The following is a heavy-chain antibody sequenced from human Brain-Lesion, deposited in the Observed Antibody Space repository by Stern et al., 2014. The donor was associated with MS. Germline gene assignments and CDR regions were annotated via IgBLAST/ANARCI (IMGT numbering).Heavy chain of an antibody. CDR2: INRDGSDT. D-gene: IGHD3-16*01. CDR1: GFHFRSYW. CDR3: ARGVGDY. J-gene: IGHJ4*02. V-gene: IGHV3-74*02. Sequence: AQLVEPGGGLVRPGGSLRLSCAASGFHFRSYWMHWVRQFPEKGLFWVSQINRDGSDTSYADSVKGRFSISRDNIRNMLYLRMTSLRAEDTAVYYCARGVGDYWGQGARVTVSS.